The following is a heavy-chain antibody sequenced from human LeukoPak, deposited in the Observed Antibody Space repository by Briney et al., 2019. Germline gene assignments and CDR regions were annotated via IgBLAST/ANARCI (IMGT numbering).Heavy chain of an antibody. CDR1: GYTFIAYY. V-gene: IGHV1-18*04. D-gene: IGHD6-19*01. CDR3: ASSTGRYSSN. J-gene: IGHJ4*02. CDR2: ISAYNGNT. Sequence: ASVKVSCKASGYTFIAYYIHWVRQAPGQGLEWMGWISAYNGNTNYAQKLQGRVTMTTDTSTSTAYMELRSLRSDDTAVYYCASSTGRYSSNWGQGTLVTVSS.